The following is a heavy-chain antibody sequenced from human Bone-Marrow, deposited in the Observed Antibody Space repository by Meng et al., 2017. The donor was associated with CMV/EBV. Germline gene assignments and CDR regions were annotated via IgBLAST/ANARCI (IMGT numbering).Heavy chain of an antibody. CDR2: ISAYNGNT. CDR1: GYTFSGYY. J-gene: IGHJ3*02. D-gene: IGHD3-10*01. Sequence: ASVKVSCKASGYTFSGYYIHWVRQAPGQGLEWMGWISAYNGNTNYAQKFQDRVTMTTETSTTTAYMELRSLRSDDTALYYCARDTGQGVRTDEAFDIWGQGTMVTVSS. CDR3: ARDTGQGVRTDEAFDI. V-gene: IGHV1-18*04.